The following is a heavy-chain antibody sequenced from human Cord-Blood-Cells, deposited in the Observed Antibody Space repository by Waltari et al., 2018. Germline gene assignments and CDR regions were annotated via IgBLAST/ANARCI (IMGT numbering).Heavy chain of an antibody. D-gene: IGHD7-27*01. CDR2: ISSSGSTI. J-gene: IGHJ3*02. CDR3: ARGDWGHPDAFDI. CDR1: GFTFRSYE. Sequence: EVQLVESGGGLVQPGGSLRLSCAASGFTFRSYEMHWFGRAPGKGLEWVSYISSSGSTIYYADSVKGRFTISRDNAKNSLYLQMNSLRAEDTAVYYCARGDWGHPDAFDIWGQGTMVTDSS. V-gene: IGHV3-48*03.